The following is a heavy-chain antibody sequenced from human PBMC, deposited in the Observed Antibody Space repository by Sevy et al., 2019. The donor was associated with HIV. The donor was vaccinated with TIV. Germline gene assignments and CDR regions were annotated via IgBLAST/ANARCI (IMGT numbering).Heavy chain of an antibody. D-gene: IGHD6-19*01. CDR1: GGSISSSSYY. Sequence: SETLSLTCTVSGGSISSSSYYWGWIRQPPGKGLEWIGSIYYSGSTYYNPSLKSRVTISVDTCKNQFSLKLSSVTAADTAVYYCARRQVEQWLGIDYWGQGTLVTVSS. J-gene: IGHJ4*02. CDR2: IYYSGST. V-gene: IGHV4-39*01. CDR3: ARRQVEQWLGIDY.